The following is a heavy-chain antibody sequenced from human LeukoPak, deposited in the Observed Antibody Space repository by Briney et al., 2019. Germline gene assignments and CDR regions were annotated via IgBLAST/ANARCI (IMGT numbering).Heavy chain of an antibody. D-gene: IGHD3-10*01. CDR2: INHSGST. CDR1: GGSFSGYY. Sequence: SETLSPTCAVYGGSFSGYYWSWIRQPPGMGLEWIGEINHSGSTKYNPSLKSRVTISVDTSKNQFSLKLSSVTAADTAVYYCARGQSIRGIYGSGSYRVDYWGQGTLVTVSS. V-gene: IGHV4-34*01. J-gene: IGHJ4*02. CDR3: ARGQSIRGIYGSGSYRVDY.